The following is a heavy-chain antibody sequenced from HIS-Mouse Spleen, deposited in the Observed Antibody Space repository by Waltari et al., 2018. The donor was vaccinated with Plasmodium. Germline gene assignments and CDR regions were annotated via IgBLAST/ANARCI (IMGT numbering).Heavy chain of an antibody. J-gene: IGHJ4*02. CDR3: ARHKKRGQLVRGYFDY. D-gene: IGHD6-6*01. Sequence: EDKYYSTSLKTRLTISKDTSKNQVVLTMTNMDPVDTATSYCARHKKRGQLVRGYFDYWGQGTLVTVSS. CDR2: EDK. V-gene: IGHV2-70*01.